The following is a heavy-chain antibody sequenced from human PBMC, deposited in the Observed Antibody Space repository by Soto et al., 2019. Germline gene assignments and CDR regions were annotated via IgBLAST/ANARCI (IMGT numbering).Heavy chain of an antibody. D-gene: IGHD1-1*01. Sequence: EVQLLESGGGLVQPGGSLRLSCTASGFTFSRDAMSWVRQAPGKGLQWLSTISGSGGSIYYADSVKGRFTISRDNSKSTLYLQMSTLRVEDTAVYYCARGEREKYYYYGVDVWGQGTTVAVSS. CDR3: ARGEREKYYYYGVDV. V-gene: IGHV3-23*01. CDR1: GFTFSRDA. CDR2: ISGSGGSI. J-gene: IGHJ6*02.